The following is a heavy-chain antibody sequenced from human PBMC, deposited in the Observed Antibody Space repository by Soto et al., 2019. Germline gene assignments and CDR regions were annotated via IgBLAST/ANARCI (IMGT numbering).Heavy chain of an antibody. CDR3: TSQGYSYGFVY. J-gene: IGHJ4*02. D-gene: IGHD5-18*01. CDR2: IRSKANSYAT. CDR1: GFTFSGSA. V-gene: IGHV3-73*01. Sequence: GGSLRLSSAAPGFTFSGSAMHWVRQASGKGLEWVGRIRSKANSYATAYVASVKGRFTISRDDSKNTAYLQMNSLKTEDTAVYYCTSQGYSYGFVYWGQGTLVTVSS.